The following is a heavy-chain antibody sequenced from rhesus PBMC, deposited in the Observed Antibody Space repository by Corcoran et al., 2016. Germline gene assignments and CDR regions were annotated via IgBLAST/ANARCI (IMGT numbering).Heavy chain of an antibody. CDR3: ARVGSSWSEDFDY. CDR1: GGSISDSYR. CDR2: IYGSSTST. V-gene: IGHV4S10*01. Sequence: QVQLQESGPGVVKPSETLSLTCAVSGGSISDSYRWSWIRQPPGKGLEWIGYIYGSSTSTNYNPSLKSRVTISKDTSKNQFSLKLSSVTAADTAVYYCARVGSSWSEDFDYWGQGVLVTVSS. D-gene: IGHD6-13*01. J-gene: IGHJ4*01.